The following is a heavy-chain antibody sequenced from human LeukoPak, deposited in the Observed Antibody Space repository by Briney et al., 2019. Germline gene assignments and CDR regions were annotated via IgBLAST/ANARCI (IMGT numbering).Heavy chain of an antibody. CDR1: GFTFSSYS. CDR2: ISSSSSYI. V-gene: IGHV3-21*01. CDR3: ARDGATHADY. J-gene: IGHJ4*02. Sequence: GGSLRLSCAASGFTFSSYSMNWVRQAPGKGLEWVSSISSSSSYIYYADSVKGRFTISGDNAKNSLYLQMNSLRAEDTAVYYCARDGATHADYWGQGTLVTVSS. D-gene: IGHD3-10*01.